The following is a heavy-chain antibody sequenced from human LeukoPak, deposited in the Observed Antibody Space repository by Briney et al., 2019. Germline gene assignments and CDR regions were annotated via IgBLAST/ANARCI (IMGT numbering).Heavy chain of an antibody. CDR3: ARGHIVVVPAASTYFDY. J-gene: IGHJ4*02. D-gene: IGHD2-2*01. V-gene: IGHV4-59*08. CDR2: IYYSGST. Sequence: PSETLSLTCTVSGGSISSYYWSWIRQPPGKGLEWIGYIYYSGSTNYNPSLKSRVTISVDTSKNQFSLKLSSVTAADTAVYYCARGHIVVVPAASTYFDYWGQGTLVTVSS. CDR1: GGSISSYY.